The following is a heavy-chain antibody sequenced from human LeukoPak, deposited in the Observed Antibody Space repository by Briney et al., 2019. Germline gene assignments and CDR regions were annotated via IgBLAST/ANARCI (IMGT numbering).Heavy chain of an antibody. J-gene: IGHJ4*02. V-gene: IGHV3-30*18. CDR2: ISYDGSNK. Sequence: PGGSLRLPCAASGFTFSSYGMHWVRQAPGKGLEWVAVISYDGSNKYYADSVKGRFTISRDNSKNTLYLQMNSLRAEDTAVYYCANGDDYGGDYWGQGTLVTVSS. D-gene: IGHD4-23*01. CDR3: ANGDDYGGDY. CDR1: GFTFSSYG.